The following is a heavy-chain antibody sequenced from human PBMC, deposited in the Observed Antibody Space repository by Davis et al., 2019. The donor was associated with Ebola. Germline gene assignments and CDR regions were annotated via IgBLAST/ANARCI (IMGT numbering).Heavy chain of an antibody. CDR3: AKDRRGYNSAVDY. Sequence: MPSETLSLTCAVYGGSFSGYYWSWIRQPPGRGLEWVGSFSYGDNTHYYNPSLRSRVTISVDTSRNQFSLKLSSATAADTAVYYCAKDRRGYNSAVDYWGQGILVTVSS. D-gene: IGHD5-24*01. J-gene: IGHJ4*02. V-gene: IGHV4-34*01. CDR1: GGSFSGYY. CDR2: FSYGDNTH.